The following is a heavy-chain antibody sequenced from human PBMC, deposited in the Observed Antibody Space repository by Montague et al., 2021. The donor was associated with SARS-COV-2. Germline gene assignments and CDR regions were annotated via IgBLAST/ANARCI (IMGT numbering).Heavy chain of an antibody. J-gene: IGHJ4*02. CDR2: INHSGST. D-gene: IGHD1-14*01. CDR3: ARGPLEPLDY. V-gene: IGHV4-34*01. CDR1: GGSFSGYY. Sequence: SETLSLTCAVYGGSFSGYYWSWIRQPPGKGLEWIGEINHSGSTNYNPSLKSRVTISVDTSKNQFSLKLTSVTAADTAVYYCARGPLEPLDYWGQGTLVTVSS.